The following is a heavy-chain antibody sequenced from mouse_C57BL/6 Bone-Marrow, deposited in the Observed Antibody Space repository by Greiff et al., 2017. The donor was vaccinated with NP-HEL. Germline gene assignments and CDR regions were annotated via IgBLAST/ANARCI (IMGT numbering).Heavy chain of an antibody. CDR1: GFTFSSYA. V-gene: IGHV5-4*03. CDR2: ISDGGSYT. Sequence: EVKLVESGGGLVKPGGSLKLSCAASGFTFSSYAMSWVRQTPEKRLEWVAIISDGGSYTYYPDNVKGRITITRDNAKNNLYLQMSHLKSEDTAMYYCARSCCYYDYGLDYWGQGTTLTVSS. J-gene: IGHJ2*01. D-gene: IGHD2-4*01. CDR3: ARSCCYYDYGLDY.